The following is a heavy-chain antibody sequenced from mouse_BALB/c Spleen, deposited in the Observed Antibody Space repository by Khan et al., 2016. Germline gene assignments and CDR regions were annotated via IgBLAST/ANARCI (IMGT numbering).Heavy chain of an antibody. CDR1: GFTFTDYY. J-gene: IGHJ3*01. V-gene: IGHV7-3*02. CDR2: IRNKANGYTT. CDR3: ARDTDITTATGCAD. D-gene: IGHD1-2*01. Sequence: EVELVESGGGLVQPGGSLRLSCATSGFTFTDYYMRWVRQPPGKALEWLGFIRNKANGYTTEYSASVKGRFTIDRDNSQSILYLQMNTLRAEDSATYYCARDTDITTATGCADWGQETLVTVSA.